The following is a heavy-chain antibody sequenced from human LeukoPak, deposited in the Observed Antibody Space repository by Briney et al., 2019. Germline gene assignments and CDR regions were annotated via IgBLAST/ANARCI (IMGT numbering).Heavy chain of an antibody. V-gene: IGHV3-48*03. Sequence: GGSLRLSCAASGFTFSSYEMNWVRQAPGKGLEWVSYISSSGSSIYYADSVKGRFTISRDNAKNSLYLQMNSLRAEDTAVYYCASRTYSSSRSGYYYYYMDVWGKGTTVTISS. CDR2: ISSSGSSI. D-gene: IGHD6-13*01. J-gene: IGHJ6*03. CDR3: ASRTYSSSRSGYYYYYMDV. CDR1: GFTFSSYE.